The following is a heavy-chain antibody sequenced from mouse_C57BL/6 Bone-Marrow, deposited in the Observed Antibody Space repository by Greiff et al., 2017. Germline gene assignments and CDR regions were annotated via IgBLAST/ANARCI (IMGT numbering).Heavy chain of an antibody. J-gene: IGHJ3*01. CDR1: GYTFTSYG. CDR3: ERGRGSWFAD. CDR2: INPNNGGT. D-gene: IGHD1-1*01. Sequence: QVQLQQSGAELARPGASVKLSCKASGYTFTSYGIRWVKQRTGQGLEWIGDINPNNGGTSYNQKFKGKATLTVDKSSSTAYMELRSLTSEDSAVYYCERGRGSWFADWGQGTLVTVSA. V-gene: IGHV1-81*01.